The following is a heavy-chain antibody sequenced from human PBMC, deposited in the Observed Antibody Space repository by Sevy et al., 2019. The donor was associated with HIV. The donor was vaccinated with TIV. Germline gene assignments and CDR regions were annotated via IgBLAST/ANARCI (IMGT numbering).Heavy chain of an antibody. CDR1: GFAFSTHA. D-gene: IGHD2-2*01. V-gene: IGHV3-30-3*01. CDR3: ARDGGNSVKWYPLY. J-gene: IGHJ4*01. CDR2: PSYEGTET. Sequence: GGSLRLTCAASGFAFSTHAMHWVRRAPGKGLEWVAVPSYEGTETFYAASVEGRFTISRDNSKNMLSLQINSLRPEDTAVYYCARDGGNSVKWYPLYWGHGTLVTVSS.